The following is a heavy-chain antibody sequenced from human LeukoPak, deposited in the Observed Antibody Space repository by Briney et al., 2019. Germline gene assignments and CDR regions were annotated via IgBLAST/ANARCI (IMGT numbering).Heavy chain of an antibody. D-gene: IGHD2-2*01. CDR1: GFTFSSYA. CDR3: AKDPGLLFVVVPAAIEDHIDY. CDR2: ISGSGGST. V-gene: IGHV3-23*01. J-gene: IGHJ4*02. Sequence: TGGSLRLSCAASGFTFSSYAMSWVRQAPGKGLEWVSAISGSGGSTYYADSVKGRFTISRDNSENTLYLQMNSLRAEDTAVYYCAKDPGLLFVVVPAAIEDHIDYWGQGTPVTVSS.